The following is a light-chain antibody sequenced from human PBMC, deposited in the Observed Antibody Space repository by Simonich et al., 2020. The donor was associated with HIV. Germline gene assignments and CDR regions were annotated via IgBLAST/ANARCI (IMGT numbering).Light chain of an antibody. V-gene: IGKV2-30*02. CDR3: MQGLQTPYT. CDR2: KVS. CDR1: QSLVHSDGNTY. Sequence: DVVMTQSPLSLPVTLGQPASISCRSSQSLVHSDGNTYLNWFQQRPGQSPRRIIYKVSNRDSGVPDRFSGSGSGTDFTLKISRVEAEDVGVYSCMQGLQTPYTFGQGTKLEIK. J-gene: IGKJ2*01.